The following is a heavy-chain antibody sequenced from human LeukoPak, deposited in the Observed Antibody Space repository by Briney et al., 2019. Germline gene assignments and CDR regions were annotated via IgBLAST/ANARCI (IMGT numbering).Heavy chain of an antibody. J-gene: IGHJ6*02. Sequence: ASVKVSCKASGYTFTSYYMHWVRQAPGQGLEWMGIINPSGGSTSYAQKFQGRVTVTRDTSTSTVYMELNSLRSEDTAVYYCARVLGGAGLLEDYYYYYGMDVWGQGTTVTVSS. CDR2: INPSGGST. V-gene: IGHV1-46*01. CDR1: GYTFTSYY. D-gene: IGHD3-3*02. CDR3: ARVLGGAGLLEDYYYYYGMDV.